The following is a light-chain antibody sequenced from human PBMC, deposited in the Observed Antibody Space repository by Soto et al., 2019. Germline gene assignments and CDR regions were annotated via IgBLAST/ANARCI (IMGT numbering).Light chain of an antibody. V-gene: IGLV2-14*03. CDR1: SSDIGHYNY. CDR2: DVS. J-gene: IGLJ1*01. Sequence: QPALTQPASGSGSPGQSLTISCTGTSSDIGHYNYVSWYQQHPGNAPKLMIYDVSIRASGVSDRFSGSKSGNTASLTISGLQAEDEADYHCCSYTTTSCRVFGTGNKVTVL. CDR3: CSYTTTSCRV.